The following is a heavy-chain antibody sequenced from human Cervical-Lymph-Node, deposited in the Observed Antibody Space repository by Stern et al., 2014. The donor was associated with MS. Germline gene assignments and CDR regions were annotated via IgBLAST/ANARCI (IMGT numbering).Heavy chain of an antibody. D-gene: IGHD6-13*01. CDR1: GFTFSSYS. Sequence: VQLVESGGGLVKPGGSLRLSCAASGFTFSSYSMNWVRQAPGKGLEWVSSISSSSSYINYADSVKGRFTIYRDNAKKSLYLQMNSLRAGDTAVYYCARDSSSWYAIDYWGQGTLVTVSS. J-gene: IGHJ4*02. V-gene: IGHV3-21*01. CDR2: ISSSSSYI. CDR3: ARDSSSWYAIDY.